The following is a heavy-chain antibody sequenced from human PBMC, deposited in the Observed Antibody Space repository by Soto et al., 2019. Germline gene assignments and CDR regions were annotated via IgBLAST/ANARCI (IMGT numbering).Heavy chain of an antibody. V-gene: IGHV4-39*01. CDR1: GGSISSSGHF. D-gene: IGHD5-12*01. CDR2: IFYTGSA. J-gene: IGHJ6*03. Sequence: QLQLQESGPGLVKPSETLSLTCTVSGGSISSSGHFWGWIRQPPGKGLEWIGTIFYTGSAYNNPSFQSRVAISVDTSQNQFSLKLSAGTAADTAVYYCARIVSTTPYFRYYMAVWGKGTTGTVSS. CDR3: ARIVSTTPYFRYYMAV.